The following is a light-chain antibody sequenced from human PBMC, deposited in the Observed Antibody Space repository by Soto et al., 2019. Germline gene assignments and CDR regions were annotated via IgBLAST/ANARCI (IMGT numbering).Light chain of an antibody. Sequence: DIQLTQSPSFLSASIGDRVSLSCRASQGITKYLAWYQQKPGRAPKLLIYSASTLHVGVPARFSGGGSGTEFTLTINNLQPDDFATYYCQQYNSYSPRAFGQGTKVEIK. J-gene: IGKJ1*01. CDR1: QGITKY. V-gene: IGKV1-9*01. CDR3: QQYNSYSPRA. CDR2: SAS.